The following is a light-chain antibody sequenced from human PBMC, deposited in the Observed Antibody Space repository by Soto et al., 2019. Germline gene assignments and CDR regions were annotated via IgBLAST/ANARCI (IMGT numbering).Light chain of an antibody. Sequence: QSVLTQPPSVSGAPGQRVTISCTGSSYNIGAGYDVHWYQQLPGTAPKLLIYGNSNRPSGVPDRFSGSKSGTSASLAITGLQAEDEADYYCQSYASSLSGLLFGTGTKLTVL. V-gene: IGLV1-40*01. J-gene: IGLJ1*01. CDR2: GNS. CDR1: SYNIGAGYD. CDR3: QSYASSLSGLL.